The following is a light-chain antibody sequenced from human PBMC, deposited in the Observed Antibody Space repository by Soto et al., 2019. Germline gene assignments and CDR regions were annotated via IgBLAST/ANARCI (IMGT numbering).Light chain of an antibody. CDR1: QSVSSSY. CDR3: QQYGSSPPWYT. Sequence: EIVLMQSPGTLSLSPGERATLSCRASQSVSSSYLAWYQQKPGQAPRLLIYGASSRATGIPDRFSGSGSGTDFTLTISRLEPEDFAVYYCQQYGSSPPWYTFGQGTKLEIK. V-gene: IGKV3-20*01. CDR2: GAS. J-gene: IGKJ2*01.